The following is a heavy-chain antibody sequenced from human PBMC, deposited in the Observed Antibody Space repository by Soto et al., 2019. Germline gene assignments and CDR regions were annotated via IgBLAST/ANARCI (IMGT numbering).Heavy chain of an antibody. V-gene: IGHV4-34*01. CDR1: GDSLRGQS. D-gene: IGHD6-19*01. CDR2: LDQSGGT. J-gene: IGHJ6*02. CDR3: AREDSYGWSGESLDV. Sequence: QVQLQQWGAGLLKASETLSLTCAVVGDSLRGQSWNWIRQSPGKGLEWIGELDQSGGTNYNPSLKRRAIISDDTSKNQCSLTLTSVSAADTAVYYCAREDSYGWSGESLDVWGQGTTVTVSS.